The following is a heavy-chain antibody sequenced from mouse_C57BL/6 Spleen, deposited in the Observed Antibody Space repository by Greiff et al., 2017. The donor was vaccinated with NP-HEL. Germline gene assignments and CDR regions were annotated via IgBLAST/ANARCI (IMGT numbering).Heavy chain of an antibody. J-gene: IGHJ2*01. CDR3: ARSEGNYVYYFDY. CDR2: IDPSDSYT. D-gene: IGHD2-1*01. CDR1: GYTFTSYW. V-gene: IGHV1-59*01. Sequence: QVQLQQPGAELVRPGTSVKLSCKASGYTFTSYWMHWVKQRPGQGLEWIGVIDPSDSYTTYNQKFKGKATLTVDTSSSTAYMQLSSLTSEDSAVYYCARSEGNYVYYFDYWGQGTTLTVSS.